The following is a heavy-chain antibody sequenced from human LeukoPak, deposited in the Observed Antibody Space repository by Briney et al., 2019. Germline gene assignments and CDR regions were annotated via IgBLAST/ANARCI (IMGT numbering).Heavy chain of an antibody. Sequence: SETLSLTCTVSGGSISSYYWSWIRQPPGKGLEWIGYIYYSGSTNYNPSLKSRVTISVDTSKNQFSLKLSSVTAADTAVYYCARAPAAGTNNWFDPWGQGTLVTVSS. CDR3: ARAPAAGTNNWFDP. J-gene: IGHJ5*02. V-gene: IGHV4-59*01. D-gene: IGHD6-13*01. CDR1: GGSISSYY. CDR2: IYYSGST.